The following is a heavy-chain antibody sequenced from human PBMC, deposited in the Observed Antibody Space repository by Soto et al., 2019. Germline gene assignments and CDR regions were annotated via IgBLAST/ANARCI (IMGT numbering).Heavy chain of an antibody. Sequence: PGGSLRLSCAASGFTFITYSMNWVRQAPGKGLEWMASIRQDGSEKYYVESVKGRFTISRDNAKNSLYLQMNSLRVEDTAVYYCARHVCSGGNCFFAFDLWGQGTMVTVSS. J-gene: IGHJ3*01. CDR3: ARHVCSGGNCFFAFDL. CDR1: GFTFITYS. V-gene: IGHV3-7*01. D-gene: IGHD2-15*01. CDR2: IRQDGSEK.